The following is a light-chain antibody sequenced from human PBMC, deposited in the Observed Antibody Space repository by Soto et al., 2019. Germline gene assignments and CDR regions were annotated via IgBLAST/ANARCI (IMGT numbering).Light chain of an antibody. Sequence: DIQMTQSPSSLSASVGNRVTITCRASQSISTYLNWYQKKPGKAPNLLIYDASRLQSGVPSRFSGSGGGTDCTLSISSVQPEDVATYFCQQSYMDPITFGQGTRLEIK. CDR1: QSISTY. CDR3: QQSYMDPIT. CDR2: DAS. V-gene: IGKV1-39*01. J-gene: IGKJ5*01.